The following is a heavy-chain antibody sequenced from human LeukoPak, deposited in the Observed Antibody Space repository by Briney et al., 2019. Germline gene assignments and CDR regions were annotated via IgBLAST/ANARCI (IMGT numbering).Heavy chain of an antibody. Sequence: SETLSLTCTVSGGSISSSSYYWGWIRQPPGKGLEWIGSTYYSGSTYYNPSLKSRVTISVDTSKNQFSLKLSSVTAADTAVYYCARGYRQVVPANGGWLRSLLSYYYYMDVWGKGTAVTVSS. CDR2: TYYSGST. D-gene: IGHD2-2*01. CDR1: GGSISSSSYY. V-gene: IGHV4-39*07. CDR3: ARGYRQVVPANGGWLRSLLSYYYYMDV. J-gene: IGHJ6*03.